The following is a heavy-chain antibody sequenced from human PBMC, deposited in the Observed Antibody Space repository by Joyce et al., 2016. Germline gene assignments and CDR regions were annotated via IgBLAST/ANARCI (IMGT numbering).Heavy chain of an antibody. CDR1: GCTFESYA. D-gene: IGHD6-19*01. CDR2: IYGNGRDP. Sequence: EVQLLESGGALVQPGGSLRLSGAASGCTFESYAMTWLRQAPGKGLEWVSGIYGNGRDPFYADSVKGRFSISRDNSKNTLYLQMNSLRAEDTAVYYCARTPQGTGWCFDFWGQGTLATVSS. CDR3: ARTPQGTGWCFDF. J-gene: IGHJ4*02. V-gene: IGHV3-23*01.